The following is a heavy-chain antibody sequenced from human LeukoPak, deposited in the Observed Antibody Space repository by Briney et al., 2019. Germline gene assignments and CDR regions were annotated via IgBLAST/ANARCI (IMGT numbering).Heavy chain of an antibody. CDR2: ISSSSSNI. CDR3: ARKLEAPSITIFGVVNTYFDY. CDR1: GFTFSSYS. J-gene: IGHJ4*02. D-gene: IGHD3-3*01. V-gene: IGHV3-48*01. Sequence: GGSLRLSCAASGFTFSSYSMNWVRQAPGKGLEWVSYISSSSSNIYYADSVKGRFTISRDNAKNSLYLQMNSLRAEDTAVYYCARKLEAPSITIFGVVNTYFDYWGQGTLVTVSS.